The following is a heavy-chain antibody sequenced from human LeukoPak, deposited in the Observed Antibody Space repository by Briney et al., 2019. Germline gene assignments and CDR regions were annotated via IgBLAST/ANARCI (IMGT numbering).Heavy chain of an antibody. D-gene: IGHD6-19*01. Sequence: SVKVSCKASGGTFSGYAISWVRQAPGQGIEWMGGIIPIFGTANYAQKFQGRVTITADKSTSTAYMELSSLRSEDTAVYYCARGSSGWYPLHDRFDYWGQGTLVTVSS. CDR3: ARGSSGWYPLHDRFDY. J-gene: IGHJ4*02. CDR2: IIPIFGTA. V-gene: IGHV1-69*06. CDR1: GGTFSGYA.